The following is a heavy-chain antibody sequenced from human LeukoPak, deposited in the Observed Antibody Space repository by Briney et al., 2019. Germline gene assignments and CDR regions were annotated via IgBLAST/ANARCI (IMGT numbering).Heavy chain of an antibody. V-gene: IGHV3-48*04. CDR3: ARAHYYDSSGLDF. CDR1: GFTFSSCS. J-gene: IGHJ4*02. CDR2: ISSSGSTI. D-gene: IGHD3-22*01. Sequence: PGGSLRLSCAASGFTFSSCSMNWVRQAPGKGLEWVSYISSSGSTIYYADSLKGRFTISRDNAKNSLYLQMNSLRAEDTAVYYCARAHYYDSSGLDFWGQGTLVTVSS.